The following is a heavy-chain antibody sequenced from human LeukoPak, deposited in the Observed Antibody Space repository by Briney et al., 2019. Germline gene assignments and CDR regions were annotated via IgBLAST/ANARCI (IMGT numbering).Heavy chain of an antibody. D-gene: IGHD1-26*01. J-gene: IGHJ6*02. Sequence: ASVKVSCKASGYTFTSYGISSVRQAPGQGLEWMGWISAYNGNTNYAQKLQGRVTMTTDTSTSTAYMELRSLRSDDTAVYYCARTSGSYSRLYYYYGMDVWGQGTTVTVSS. CDR1: GYTFTSYG. CDR3: ARTSGSYSRLYYYYGMDV. CDR2: ISAYNGNT. V-gene: IGHV1-18*01.